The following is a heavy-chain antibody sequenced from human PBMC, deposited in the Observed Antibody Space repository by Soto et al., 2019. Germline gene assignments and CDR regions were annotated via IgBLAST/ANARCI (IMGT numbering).Heavy chain of an antibody. CDR2: IYYSGST. CDR1: GGSISSGGYY. CDR3: ACGYSYGFVY. V-gene: IGHV4-31*03. Sequence: SETLSLTCTVSGGSISSGGYYWSWIRQHSGKGLEWIGYIYYSGSTYYNPSLKSRVTISVDTSKNQFSLKVSSVTAADTAVYYCACGYSYGFVYWGQGTLVTVSS. J-gene: IGHJ4*02. D-gene: IGHD5-18*01.